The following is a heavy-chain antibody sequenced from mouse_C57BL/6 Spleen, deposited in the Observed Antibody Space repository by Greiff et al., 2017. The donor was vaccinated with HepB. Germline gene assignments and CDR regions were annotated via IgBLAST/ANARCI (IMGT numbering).Heavy chain of an antibody. CDR2: ISYDGSN. CDR3: ARDAIYYGYDEFAY. CDR1: GYSITSGYY. D-gene: IGHD2-2*01. V-gene: IGHV3-6*01. J-gene: IGHJ3*01. Sequence: EVQLKESGPGLVKPSQSLSLTCSVTGYSITSGYYWNWIRQFPGNKLEWMGYISYDGSNNYNPSLKNRISITRDTSKNQFFLKLNSVTTEDTATYYCARDAIYYGYDEFAYWGQGTLVTVSA.